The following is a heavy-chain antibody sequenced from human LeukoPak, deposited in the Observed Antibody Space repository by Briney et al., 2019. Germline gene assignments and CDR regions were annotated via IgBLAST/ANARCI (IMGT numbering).Heavy chain of an antibody. V-gene: IGHV4-34*01. CDR2: INHSGST. CDR3: ARGMGRYYDFWSGSGGRSDYMDV. Sequence: SETLSLTCAVYGGSFSGYYWSWIRQPPGKGLEWIGEINHSGSTNYNPSLKSRVTISVDTSKNQFSLKLSSVTAADTAVYYCARGMGRYYDFWSGSGGRSDYMDVWGKGTTVTVSS. CDR1: GGSFSGYY. J-gene: IGHJ6*03. D-gene: IGHD3-3*01.